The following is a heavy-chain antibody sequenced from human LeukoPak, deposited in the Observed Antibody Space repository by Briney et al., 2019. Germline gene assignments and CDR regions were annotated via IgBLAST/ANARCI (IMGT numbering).Heavy chain of an antibody. V-gene: IGHV4-39*01. CDR3: ARHLMAGSTVTTGFDP. CDR1: GGSISSSSHY. D-gene: IGHD4-17*01. CDR2: INHSGST. J-gene: IGHJ5*02. Sequence: SETLSLTCTVSGGSISSSSHYWGWIRQPPGKGLEWIGEINHSGSTNYNPSLKSRVTISVDTSKNQFSLKLSSVTAADTAVYYCARHLMAGSTVTTGFDPWGQGTLVTVSS.